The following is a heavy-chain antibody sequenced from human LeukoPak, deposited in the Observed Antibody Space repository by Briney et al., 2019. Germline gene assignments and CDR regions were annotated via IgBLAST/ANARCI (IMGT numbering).Heavy chain of an antibody. CDR2: IYHSGST. J-gene: IGHJ3*02. D-gene: IGHD6-19*01. CDR3: ARVRSGSGWAAFDI. Sequence: PSETLSLTCTVSGYSISSGYYWGWIRQPPGKGLEWIGSIYHSGSTYYNPSLKSRVTISVDTSKNQFSLKLSSVTAADTAVYYCARVRSGSGWAAFDIWGQGTMVTVSS. CDR1: GYSISSGYY. V-gene: IGHV4-38-2*02.